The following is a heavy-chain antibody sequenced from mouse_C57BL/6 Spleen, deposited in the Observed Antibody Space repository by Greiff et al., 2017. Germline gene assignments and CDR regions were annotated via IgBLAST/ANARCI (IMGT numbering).Heavy chain of an antibody. D-gene: IGHD1-1*01. CDR2: IYPGDGDT. J-gene: IGHJ1*03. CDR3: ANLVVGGSYWYFDV. CDR1: GYAFSSYW. Sequence: VKLVESGAELVKPGASVKISCKASGYAFSSYWMNWVKQRPGKGLEWIGQIYPGDGDTNYNGKFKGKATLTADKSSSTAYMQLSSLTSEDSAVYFCANLVVGGSYWYFDVWGTGTTVTVSS. V-gene: IGHV1-80*01.